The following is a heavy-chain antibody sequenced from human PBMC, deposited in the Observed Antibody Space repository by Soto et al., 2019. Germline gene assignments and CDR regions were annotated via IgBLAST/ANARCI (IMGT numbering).Heavy chain of an antibody. CDR3: AKDRYGDYAGYYFDY. D-gene: IGHD4-17*01. Sequence: GGSLRLSCAASGFTFGDYAMHWVRQAPGKGLEWVSGISWNSGSIGYADSVKGRFTISRDNAKNSLYPQMNSLRAEDTALYYCAKDRYGDYAGYYFDYWGQGTLVTVSS. V-gene: IGHV3-9*01. CDR1: GFTFGDYA. CDR2: ISWNSGSI. J-gene: IGHJ4*02.